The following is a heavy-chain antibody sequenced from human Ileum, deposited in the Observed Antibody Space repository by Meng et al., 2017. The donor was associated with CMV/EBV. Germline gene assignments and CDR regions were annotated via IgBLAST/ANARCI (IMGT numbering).Heavy chain of an antibody. CDR3: TTGSAYSPPGQFHQ. J-gene: IGHJ4*02. Sequence: VSGGSISRANWWTWVRQTPGKGLEWIGEVYRGGNAMYNPSLQSRLTISVDDSTNQVSLRLRSVTAADTAMYYCTTGSAYSPPGQFHQWGQGTLVIVSS. CDR2: VYRGGNA. CDR1: GGSISRANW. V-gene: IGHV4-4*02. D-gene: IGHD3-22*01.